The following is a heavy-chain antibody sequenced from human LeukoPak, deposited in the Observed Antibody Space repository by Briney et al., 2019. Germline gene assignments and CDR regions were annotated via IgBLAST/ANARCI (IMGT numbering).Heavy chain of an antibody. J-gene: IGHJ6*02. CDR1: GYTFAGYY. D-gene: IGHD2-2*01. Sequence: KPGASVKVSCKASGYTFAGYYMHWVRQAPGQGLEWMGRINPNSGGTNYAQKFQGGVTMTRDTSISTAYMELSRLRSDDTAVYYCASFYCSSTSCDSVKYYYYGMDVWGQGTTVTVSS. CDR2: INPNSGGT. CDR3: ASFYCSSTSCDSVKYYYYGMDV. V-gene: IGHV1-2*06.